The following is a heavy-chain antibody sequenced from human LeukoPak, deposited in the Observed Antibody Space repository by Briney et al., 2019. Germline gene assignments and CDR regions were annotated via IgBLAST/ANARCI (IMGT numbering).Heavy chain of an antibody. V-gene: IGHV4-31*03. CDR3: ARDLAAAGSFDP. CDR1: NDSITSGAYY. Sequence: SQTLSLTCTVSNDSITSGAYYWTWIRQHPGKGLEWIGYIYYSGSTYYNPSLKSRISMSVDTSKNQFSLKLNSVTAADTAVYYCARDLAAAGSFDPWVQGTLVSVSS. J-gene: IGHJ5*02. D-gene: IGHD6-13*01. CDR2: IYYSGST.